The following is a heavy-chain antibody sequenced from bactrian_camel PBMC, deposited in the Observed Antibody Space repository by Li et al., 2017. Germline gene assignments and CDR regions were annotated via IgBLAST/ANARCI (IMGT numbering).Heavy chain of an antibody. V-gene: IGHV3S42*01. CDR3: AMVPLYRDGNPGSRYLEH. Sequence: VQLVESGGGLVQPGGSLRLSCAASGFQFSDYPMSWVRQAPGKGLEWVSGIATDGIATTYSESVKGRFTITRDNAKNMLYLQLNSLKVEDTAMYYCAMVPLYRDGNPGSRYLEHWGQGTQVTVS. J-gene: IGHJ2*01. CDR1: GFQFSDYP. D-gene: IGHD4*01. CDR2: IATDGIAT.